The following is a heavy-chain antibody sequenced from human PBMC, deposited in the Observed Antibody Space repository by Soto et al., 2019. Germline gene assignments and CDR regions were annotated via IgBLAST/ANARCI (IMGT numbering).Heavy chain of an antibody. Sequence: VGSLRLSCAASGFTFSNYGMHWVRQAPGKGLEWVAVIWYDGNNKYYADSVKGRFTISRDSSNNTLYVQMTSLRAEDTAVYYCARGLHSLFDYWGQGTLVTVSS. J-gene: IGHJ4*02. CDR3: ARGLHSLFDY. V-gene: IGHV3-33*01. D-gene: IGHD2-21*01. CDR2: IWYDGNNK. CDR1: GFTFSNYG.